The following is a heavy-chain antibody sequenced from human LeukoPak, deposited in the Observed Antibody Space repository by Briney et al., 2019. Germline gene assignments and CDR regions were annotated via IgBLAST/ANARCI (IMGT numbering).Heavy chain of an antibody. V-gene: IGHV3-64D*06. CDR3: VKVVMSAWYLPFDY. Sequence: GGSLRLSCSASGFTFSSFAMHWVRQAPGKGLEYVSGISSNGGTTYYADFVKGRFTISRDNSKNTLALQMSSLRAEDTAVYYCVKVVMSAWYLPFDYWGQGTLVTVSA. CDR1: GFTFSSFA. D-gene: IGHD6-19*01. J-gene: IGHJ4*02. CDR2: ISSNGGTT.